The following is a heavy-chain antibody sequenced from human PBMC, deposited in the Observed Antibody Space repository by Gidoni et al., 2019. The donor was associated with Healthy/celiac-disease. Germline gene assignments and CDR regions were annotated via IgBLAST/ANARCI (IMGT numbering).Heavy chain of an antibody. V-gene: IGHV2-5*02. Sequence: QITLKESGPTLVKPTQTLTLTCTFSGFSLSPSGAGVGWIRQPPGKALEWRALLDRDDDKRYSPSLKSRLTITKDTSKNQVVLTMTNMDPVDTATYYCAHAITIFGVVISSQTFDSWGQGTMVTVSS. D-gene: IGHD3-3*01. J-gene: IGHJ3*02. CDR2: LDRDDDK. CDR3: AHAITIFGVVISSQTFDS. CDR1: GFSLSPSGAG.